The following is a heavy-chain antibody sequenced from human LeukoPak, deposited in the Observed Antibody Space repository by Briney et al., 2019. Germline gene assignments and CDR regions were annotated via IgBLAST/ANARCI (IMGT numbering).Heavy chain of an antibody. Sequence: GGSLRLSCAASGFTFSDYYMSWIRQAPGKGLECISYISSSSNYTNYADSVKGRFTISRDNAKNSLYLQMNSLRAEDTAVYYCARDRYFSGGTCYSAAWFDPGGQGTLVTVSS. CDR1: GFTFSDYY. V-gene: IGHV3-11*06. D-gene: IGHD2-15*01. J-gene: IGHJ5*02. CDR3: ARDRYFSGGTCYSAAWFDP. CDR2: ISSSSNYT.